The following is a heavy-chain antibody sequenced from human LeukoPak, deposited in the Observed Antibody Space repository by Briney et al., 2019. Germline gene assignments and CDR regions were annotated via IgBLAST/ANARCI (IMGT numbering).Heavy chain of an antibody. CDR1: DDSITMYY. D-gene: IGHD1-1*01. CDR3: ARGRVSSSTWYSTYYYYFYMDV. V-gene: IGHV4-59*01. Sequence: PSETLSLTCSVSDDSITMYYWTWIRQPPGKGLERIGYVDHTGSTNFNPSLNSRVSISRDTTKNLFSLRLRSVTAADTAVYFCARGRVSSSTWYSTYYYYFYMDVWGKGTTVTVSS. CDR2: VDHTGST. J-gene: IGHJ6*03.